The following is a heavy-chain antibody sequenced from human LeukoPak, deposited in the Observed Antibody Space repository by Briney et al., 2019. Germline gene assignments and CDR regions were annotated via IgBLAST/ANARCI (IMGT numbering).Heavy chain of an antibody. CDR2: IYHSGST. Sequence: SETLSLTCAVSGGSISSGGYSWSWIRQPPGKGLEWIGYIYHSGSTYYNPSLKSRVTIPVDRSKNQFSLKLSSVTAADTAVYYCARERAVAYFDYWGQGTLVTVSS. CDR3: ARERAVAYFDY. D-gene: IGHD6-19*01. J-gene: IGHJ4*02. V-gene: IGHV4-30-2*01. CDR1: GGSISSGGYS.